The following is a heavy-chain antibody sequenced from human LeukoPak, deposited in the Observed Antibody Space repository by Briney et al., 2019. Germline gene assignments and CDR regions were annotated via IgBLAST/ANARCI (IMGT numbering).Heavy chain of an antibody. D-gene: IGHD6-13*01. V-gene: IGHV4-59*13. CDR3: ARIAAAGTRYYYYYGMDV. CDR1: GGPISSYY. J-gene: IGHJ6*02. Sequence: SETLSLTCTVSGGPISSYYWSWIRQPPGKGLEWIGYIYYSGSTNYNPSLKSRVTISVDTSKNQFSLELSSVTAADTAVYYCARIAAAGTRYYYYYGMDVWGQGTTVTVSS. CDR2: IYYSGST.